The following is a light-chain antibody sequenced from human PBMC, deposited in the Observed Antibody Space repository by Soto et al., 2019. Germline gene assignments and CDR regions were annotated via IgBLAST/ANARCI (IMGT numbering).Light chain of an antibody. Sequence: DIQMTQSPSSLSASVGDRVTITCRVSQGISNSLAWYQQKPGKAPKSLIYTASNLESGVPSKFSGSGSGTDFTLTISSLQPEDFATYYCQQYQSYPVTLGGGTKVEIK. CDR3: QQYQSYPVT. CDR1: QGISNS. V-gene: IGKV1-16*02. J-gene: IGKJ4*01. CDR2: TAS.